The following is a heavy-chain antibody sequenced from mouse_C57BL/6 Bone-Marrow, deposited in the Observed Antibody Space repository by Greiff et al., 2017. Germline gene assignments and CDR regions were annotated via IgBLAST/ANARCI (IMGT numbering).Heavy chain of an antibody. V-gene: IGHV1-85*01. D-gene: IGHD1-1*01. CDR2: IYPRDGST. CDR3: ARDYGSSYWYVDV. J-gene: IGHJ1*03. CDR1: GYTFTSYD. Sequence: QVQLKESGPELVKPGASVKLSCKASGYTFTSYDINWVKQRPGQGLEWIGWIYPRDGSTKYNEKFKGKATMTVDTSSSTAYMALHSLTSEDSAVYCCARDYGSSYWYVDVWGTGTTVTVSA.